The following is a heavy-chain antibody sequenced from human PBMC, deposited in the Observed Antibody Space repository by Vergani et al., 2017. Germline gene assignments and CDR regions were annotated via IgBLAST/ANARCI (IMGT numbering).Heavy chain of an antibody. CDR3: ARDIAIPFDY. V-gene: IGHV3-30-3*01. J-gene: IGHJ4*02. D-gene: IGHD6-13*01. CDR1: GFTFSSYA. Sequence: QVHLVESGGGVVQPGRSLRLSCAASGFTFSSYAMHWVRQAPGKGLEWVAVISYDGSNKYYADSVKGRFTISRDNSKNTLYLQMNSLRAEDTAVYYCARDIAIPFDYWGQGTLVTVSS. CDR2: ISYDGSNK.